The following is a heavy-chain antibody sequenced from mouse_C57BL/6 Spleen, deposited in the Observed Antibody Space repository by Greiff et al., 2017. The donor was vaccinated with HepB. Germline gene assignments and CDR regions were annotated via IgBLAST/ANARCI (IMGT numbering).Heavy chain of an antibody. D-gene: IGHD1-1*01. Sequence: VKLQESGAELVKPGASVKMSCKASGYTFTSYWITWVKQRPGQGLEWIGDIYPGSGSTNYNEKFKSKATLTVDTSSSTAYMQLSSLTSEDSAVYYCARSDYYGSSSYFDYWGQGTTLTVSS. J-gene: IGHJ2*01. CDR2: IYPGSGST. CDR3: ARSDYYGSSSYFDY. CDR1: GYTFTSYW. V-gene: IGHV1-55*01.